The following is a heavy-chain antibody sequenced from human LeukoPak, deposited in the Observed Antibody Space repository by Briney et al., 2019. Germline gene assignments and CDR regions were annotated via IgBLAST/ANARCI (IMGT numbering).Heavy chain of an antibody. J-gene: IGHJ4*02. D-gene: IGHD3-16*02. CDR1: GGSFSGYY. V-gene: IGHV4-34*01. CDR2: INHSGGT. CDR3: ARGLYDYVWGSYRAPHPSYFDY. Sequence: PSETLSLTCAVYGGSFSGYYWSWIRQPPGKGLEWIGEINHSGGTNYNPSLKSRVTISVDTSKNQFSLKLSSVTAADTAVYYCARGLYDYVWGSYRAPHPSYFDYWGQGTLVTVSS.